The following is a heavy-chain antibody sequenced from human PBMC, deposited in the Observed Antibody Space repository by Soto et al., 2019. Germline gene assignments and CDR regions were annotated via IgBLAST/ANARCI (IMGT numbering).Heavy chain of an antibody. D-gene: IGHD2-15*01. CDR1: GFTFSSYG. V-gene: IGHV3-30*03. Sequence: GGSLRLSCAASGFTFSSYGMHWVRQAPGKGLEWVAVISYDGGNKYYADSVKGRFTISRDNSKNTLYLQMNSLRAEDTAVYYCARAPVDCSGGSCHTLAGYYFDYWGQGTLVTVSS. CDR2: ISYDGGNK. J-gene: IGHJ4*02. CDR3: ARAPVDCSGGSCHTLAGYYFDY.